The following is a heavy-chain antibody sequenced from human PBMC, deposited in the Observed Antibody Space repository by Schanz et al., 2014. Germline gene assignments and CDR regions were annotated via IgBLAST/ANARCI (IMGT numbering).Heavy chain of an antibody. V-gene: IGHV3-48*01. CDR3: ARGRVLES. CDR1: GFTFSGYS. CDR2: ITGTGTV. J-gene: IGHJ5*02. Sequence: EVQLLESGGGLVQPGGSLRLSCAASGFTFSGYSMNWVRQAPGKGLEWISYITGTGTVMYADSVKGRFTMSRDNAKNSVFLQMNSLRPEDTAVYYCARGRVLESWGQGTLVTVSS. D-gene: IGHD1-1*01.